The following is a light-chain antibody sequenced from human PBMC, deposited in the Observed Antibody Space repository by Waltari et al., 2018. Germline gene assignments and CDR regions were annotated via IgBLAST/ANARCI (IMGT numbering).Light chain of an antibody. CDR1: QSVSSSY. J-gene: IGKJ4*01. Sequence: EIVLTQSPGTLSLSPGERATLSCRASQSVSSSYLAWYQQKPGQAPRLRIYGASCRATGIPDRFSGSGSGTDFTLTISRLEPEDFAVYYCQQYGSSPLTFGGGTKVEIK. CDR2: GAS. V-gene: IGKV3-20*01. CDR3: QQYGSSPLT.